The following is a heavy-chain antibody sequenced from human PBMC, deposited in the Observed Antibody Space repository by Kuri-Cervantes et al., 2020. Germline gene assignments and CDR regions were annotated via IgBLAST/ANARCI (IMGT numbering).Heavy chain of an antibody. Sequence: ASVKVSCKASGYTFTNYDINWVRQAPGQGLEWMGWISAYNGDTNYAQKLQGRVTMTTDTSTSTAYMELRSLRSDDTAVYYCAKVLSMTMATYAFDIWGQGTMVTVSS. CDR2: ISAYNGDT. CDR1: GYTFTNYD. J-gene: IGHJ3*02. D-gene: IGHD4/OR15-4a*01. V-gene: IGHV1-18*01. CDR3: AKVLSMTMATYAFDI.